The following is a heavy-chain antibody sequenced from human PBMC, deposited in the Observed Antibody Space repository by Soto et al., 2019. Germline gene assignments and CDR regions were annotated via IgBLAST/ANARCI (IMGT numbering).Heavy chain of an antibody. D-gene: IGHD2-15*01. CDR2: IKQDGSEK. CDR3: ARRSSGRLTTVWAPLDW. J-gene: IGHJ4*02. V-gene: IGHV3-7*03. Sequence: GGSLRLSCAASGFTFTTYWMTWVRQAPGKGLEWVANIKQDGSEKFYVGSVRGRFTISRDNAKNSMYLQMNSLRAEDTAVHYCARRSSGRLTTVWAPLDWWGQGTLVTVSS. CDR1: GFTFTTYW.